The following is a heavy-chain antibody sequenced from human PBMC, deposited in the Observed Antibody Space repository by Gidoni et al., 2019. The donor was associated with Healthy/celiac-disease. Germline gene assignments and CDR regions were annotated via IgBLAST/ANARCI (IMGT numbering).Heavy chain of an antibody. CDR2: ISWNSGSI. CDR3: AKDIGDESGRAVAGADY. Sequence: EVHLVESGGGLVQPGRSLRLSCSASGFTFDDYAMHWVRQAPGKGLEWVSGISWNSGSIGYADSVKGRFTISRDNAKNSLYLQMNSLRAEDTALYYCAKDIGDESGRAVAGADYWGQGTLVTVSS. CDR1: GFTFDDYA. J-gene: IGHJ4*02. V-gene: IGHV3-9*01. D-gene: IGHD6-19*01.